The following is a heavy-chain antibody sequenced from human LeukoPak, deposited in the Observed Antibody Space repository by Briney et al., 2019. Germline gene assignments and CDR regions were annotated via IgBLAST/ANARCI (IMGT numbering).Heavy chain of an antibody. CDR3: ASLAVAGIVY. D-gene: IGHD6-19*01. V-gene: IGHV4-59*01. J-gene: IGHJ4*02. Sequence: PSETLSLTCIVSGASISSYYWSWIRQPPGKGLEWIGYIYYSGSTNYNPSLKSRVTISVDTSKNQFSLKLSSVTAADTAVYYRASLAVAGIVYWGQGTLVTVSS. CDR1: GASISSYY. CDR2: IYYSGST.